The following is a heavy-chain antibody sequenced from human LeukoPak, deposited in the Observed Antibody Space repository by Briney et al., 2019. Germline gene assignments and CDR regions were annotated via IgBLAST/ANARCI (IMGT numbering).Heavy chain of an antibody. CDR1: GFTFSSYS. D-gene: IGHD6-13*01. V-gene: IGHV3-21*01. CDR2: ISSSSSYI. J-gene: IGHJ4*02. CDR3: ARDPNIATAGNGFDY. Sequence: PGGSLRLSCAASGFTFSSYSMNWVRQAPGKGLEWVSSISSSSSYIYYADSVKGRFTISRDNAKNSLYLQMNSLRAEDTAVYYCARDPNIATAGNGFDYWGQGTLVTVSS.